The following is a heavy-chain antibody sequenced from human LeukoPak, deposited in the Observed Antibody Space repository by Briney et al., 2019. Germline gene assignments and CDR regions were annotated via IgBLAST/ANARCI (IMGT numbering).Heavy chain of an antibody. J-gene: IGHJ4*02. V-gene: IGHV1-18*04. Sequence: ASVKVSCKASGYTFTSYGISWVGQAPGQGLEWMGWISAYNGNTNYAQKLQGRVTMTTDTSTSTAYMELRSLRSDDTAVYYCARGGYCSSISCDPLPEDYWGQGTLVTVSS. CDR1: GYTFTSYG. CDR2: ISAYNGNT. CDR3: ARGGYCSSISCDPLPEDY. D-gene: IGHD2-2*01.